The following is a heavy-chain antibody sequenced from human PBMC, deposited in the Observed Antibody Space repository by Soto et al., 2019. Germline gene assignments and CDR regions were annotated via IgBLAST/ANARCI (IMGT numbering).Heavy chain of an antibody. D-gene: IGHD5-18*01. Sequence: PGGSLRLSCAPSGFTFSNYGMHWVRQAPGKGLEWVALIWSDGSKKNYADSVRGRFTISRDNSKNMLYLQMDSLRAEDTALYYCARDHSYGSLEFDYWGQGTLVTVSS. V-gene: IGHV3-33*01. CDR3: ARDHSYGSLEFDY. CDR1: GFTFSNYG. CDR2: IWSDGSKK. J-gene: IGHJ4*02.